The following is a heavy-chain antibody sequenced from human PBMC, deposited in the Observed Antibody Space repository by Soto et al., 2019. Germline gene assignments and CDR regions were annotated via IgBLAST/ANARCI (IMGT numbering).Heavy chain of an antibody. CDR1: GFTFSDYV. Sequence: GGSLRLSCAASGFTFSDYVMAWVRQAPGKGLEWVSGISRSGSSTYYADSVRGRFTISRDSSRNTLSLQMNSLRAEDTAVYFCAKGDVPASGTLGFDCWGQGTLVTVSS. V-gene: IGHV3-23*01. CDR2: ISRSGSST. CDR3: AKGDVPASGTLGFDC. D-gene: IGHD6-13*01. J-gene: IGHJ4*02.